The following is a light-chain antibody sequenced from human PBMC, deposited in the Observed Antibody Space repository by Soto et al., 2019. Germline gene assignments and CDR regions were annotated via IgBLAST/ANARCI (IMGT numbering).Light chain of an antibody. CDR2: EVT. Sequence: QSLLDQPASVSGSPGQSGTISCTGTSSDVGGYNYVSWYQHHPGEAPKLMIYEVTHRPSGVSNRLSGSKSGKTASLTISGLQAEYDADYYCSSYTSIPTLVFGTGTKVT. V-gene: IGLV2-14*01. CDR1: SSDVGGYNY. CDR3: SSYTSIPTLV. J-gene: IGLJ1*01.